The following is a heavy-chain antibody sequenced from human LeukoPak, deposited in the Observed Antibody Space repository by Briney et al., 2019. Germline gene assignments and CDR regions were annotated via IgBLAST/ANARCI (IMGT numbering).Heavy chain of an antibody. J-gene: IGHJ4*02. CDR1: GFTFSDYY. V-gene: IGHV3-7*01. CDR3: ARVKDNSGNGKDY. CDR2: IKQDESGK. D-gene: IGHD3-10*01. Sequence: PGGSLRLSCAASGFTFSDYYMSWVRQAPGKGLEWVASIKQDESGKHYVDSVKGRFTISRDNAKNSLYLQMSSLRAEDTAVYYCARVKDNSGNGKDYWGQGTLVTVSS.